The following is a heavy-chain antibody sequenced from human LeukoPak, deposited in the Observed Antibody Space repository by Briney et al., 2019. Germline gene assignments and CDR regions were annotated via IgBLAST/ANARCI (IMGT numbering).Heavy chain of an antibody. CDR3: AKVGDFWSGKFDY. D-gene: IGHD3-3*01. Sequence: GGSLRLSCAASGFTFSSYWMSWARQAPGKGLEWVSAISGSGGSTNYADSVKGRFTISRDNSKNTLYLQMNSLRAEDTAVYYCAKVGDFWSGKFDYWGQGTLVTVSS. J-gene: IGHJ4*02. V-gene: IGHV3-23*01. CDR1: GFTFSSYW. CDR2: ISGSGGST.